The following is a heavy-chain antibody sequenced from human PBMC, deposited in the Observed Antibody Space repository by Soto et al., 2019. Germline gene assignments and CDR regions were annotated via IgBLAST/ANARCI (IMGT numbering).Heavy chain of an antibody. CDR1: GFAVTNIF. CDR2: IYGGVNT. Sequence: EVQLVESGGGLIQPGGSLRLSCAASGFAVTNIFMSWVRQAPGQGLEWVSVIYGGVNTNYADSVKGRFTISRDTTKNVLSLHMNSLKTEDTAVYYCARAMSYSDSSGVYFGRGFELWGQGTTVTVSS. CDR3: ARAMSYSDSSGVYFGRGFEL. J-gene: IGHJ3*01. D-gene: IGHD3-22*01. V-gene: IGHV3-53*02.